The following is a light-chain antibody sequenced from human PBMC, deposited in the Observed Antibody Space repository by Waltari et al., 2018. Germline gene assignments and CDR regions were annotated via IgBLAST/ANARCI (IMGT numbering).Light chain of an antibody. V-gene: IGKV1-33*01. CDR2: EAS. Sequence: DIQTTQSPSSLSASVGDRVTITCQASQDIKKYLNRYQHKPGKAPKLLIHEASNLEAGVPSRFSGSGFGTSFTLTISSLQPDDIATYYCQQYDSLPRTFGPGTKVDI. CDR1: QDIKKY. CDR3: QQYDSLPRT. J-gene: IGKJ3*01.